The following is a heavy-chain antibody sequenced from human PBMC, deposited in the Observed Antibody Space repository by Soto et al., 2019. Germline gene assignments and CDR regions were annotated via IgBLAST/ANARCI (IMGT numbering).Heavy chain of an antibody. Sequence: PSETLSLTCTVSGGSISSYYWSWIRQPPGKGLEWIGYIYYSGSTNYNPSLKSRVTISVDTSKNQFSLKLSSVTAADTAVYFCARLETSTEWLRNYYYYMDVWGKGTTVTVSS. D-gene: IGHD3-3*01. CDR1: GGSISSYY. CDR3: ARLETSTEWLRNYYYYMDV. J-gene: IGHJ6*03. CDR2: IYYSGST. V-gene: IGHV4-59*08.